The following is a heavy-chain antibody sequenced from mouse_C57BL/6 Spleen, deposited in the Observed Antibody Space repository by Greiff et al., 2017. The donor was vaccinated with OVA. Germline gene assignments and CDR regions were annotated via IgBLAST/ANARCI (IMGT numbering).Heavy chain of an antibody. CDR2: IYPGSGST. J-gene: IGHJ4*01. CDR3: ARLYYYGSSYVGYYAMDY. CDR1: GYTFTSYW. D-gene: IGHD1-1*01. Sequence: QVQLQQPGAELVKPGASVKMSCKASGYTFTSYWITWVKQRPGQGLEWIGDIYPGSGSTNYNEKFKSKATLTVDTSSSTAYMQLSSLTSEDSAVYYCARLYYYGSSYVGYYAMDYWGQGTSVTVSS. V-gene: IGHV1-55*01.